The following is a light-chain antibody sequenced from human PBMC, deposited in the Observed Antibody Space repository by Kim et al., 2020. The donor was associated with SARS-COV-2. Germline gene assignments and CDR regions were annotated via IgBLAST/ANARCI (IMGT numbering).Light chain of an antibody. V-gene: IGLV2-18*02. J-gene: IGLJ3*02. CDR1: SSDVGSYDR. Sequence: GQSVTTSCTGTSSDVGSYDRVSWYQQPPGTAPKRMIYEVNNRPSGVPDRFSGSKSGNTASLTITGLQAEDEADYYCSSSTSSGTWVFGEGTQLTVL. CDR3: SSSTSSGTWV. CDR2: EVN.